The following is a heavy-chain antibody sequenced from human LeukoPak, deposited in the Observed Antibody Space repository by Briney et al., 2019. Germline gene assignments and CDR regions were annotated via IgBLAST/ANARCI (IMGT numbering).Heavy chain of an antibody. CDR2: ISWDGGST. CDR3: AKDKPRYCSGGSCYPIYGMDV. J-gene: IGHJ6*02. CDR1: GFTFDDYT. V-gene: IGHV3-43*01. Sequence: PGGSLRLSCAASGFTFDDYTMHWVRQAPGKGLEWVSLISWDGGSTYYADSVKGRFTISRDNSKNSLYLQMNSLRTEDTALYYCAKDKPRYCSGGSCYPIYGMDVWGQGTTVTVSS. D-gene: IGHD2-15*01.